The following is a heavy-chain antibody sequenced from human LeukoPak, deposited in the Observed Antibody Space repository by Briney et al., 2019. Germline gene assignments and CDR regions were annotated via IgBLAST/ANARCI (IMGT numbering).Heavy chain of an antibody. J-gene: IGHJ4*02. Sequence: GGSLRLSCAASGFTFSSYEMNWVRQAPGKGLEWVSYVSGSGSTIYYADSVEGRFTISRDNAKNSLYLQMNSLRAEDTAVYYCAGGPELQLWLYDYWGQGTLVTVSS. CDR1: GFTFSSYE. CDR2: VSGSGSTI. D-gene: IGHD5-18*01. V-gene: IGHV3-48*03. CDR3: AGGPELQLWLYDY.